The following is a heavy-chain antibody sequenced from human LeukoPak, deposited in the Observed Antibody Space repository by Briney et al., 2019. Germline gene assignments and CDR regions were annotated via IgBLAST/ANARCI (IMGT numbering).Heavy chain of an antibody. D-gene: IGHD3-10*01. CDR1: GFTFSDYY. CDR2: ISSSGSTI. Sequence: GGSLRLSCAASGFTFSDYYMSWIRQAPGKGLEWVSYISSSGSTIYYADSVKGRFTISRDNAKNSLYLQMSSLRAEDTAVYYCARDLGYYYGSGSYISDYYFDYWGQGTLVTVSS. V-gene: IGHV3-11*01. CDR3: ARDLGYYYGSGSYISDYYFDY. J-gene: IGHJ4*02.